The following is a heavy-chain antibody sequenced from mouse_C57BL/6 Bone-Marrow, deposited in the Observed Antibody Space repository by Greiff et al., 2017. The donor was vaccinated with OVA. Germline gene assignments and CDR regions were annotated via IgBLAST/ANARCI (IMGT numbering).Heavy chain of an antibody. CDR2: ISDGGSYT. Sequence: EVQVVESGGGLVKPGGSLKLSCAASGFTFSSYAMSWVRQTPEKRLEWVATISDGGSYTYYPDNVKGRFTISRDNAKNNLYLQMSHLKSEDTAMYYCARDRGFYYGSLDYWGQGTTLTVSS. V-gene: IGHV5-4*01. CDR1: GFTFSSYA. CDR3: ARDRGFYYGSLDY. D-gene: IGHD1-1*01. J-gene: IGHJ2*01.